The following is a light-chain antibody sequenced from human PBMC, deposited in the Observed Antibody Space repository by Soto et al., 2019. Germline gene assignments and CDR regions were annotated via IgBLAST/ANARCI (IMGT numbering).Light chain of an antibody. Sequence: IPLTQSPSSLSASVGDRVTITCRASQGISSSLAWYQQKPEKAPKLLSYAASSLQSGVPSRFSGSGSGTDFTLTISSLQPEDFATYYCHHLNSYPLGFGGGTKVEIK. CDR3: HHLNSYPLG. V-gene: IGKV1-9*01. CDR2: AAS. J-gene: IGKJ4*01. CDR1: QGISSS.